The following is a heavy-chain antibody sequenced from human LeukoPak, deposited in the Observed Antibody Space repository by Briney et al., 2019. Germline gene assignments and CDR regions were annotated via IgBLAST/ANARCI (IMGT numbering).Heavy chain of an antibody. CDR3: ATLTSSVVEDY. V-gene: IGHV1-2*02. CDR2: INPNSGGT. Sequence: ASVKVSCKASGYTFTGYYMHWVRQAPGQGLEWMGWINPNSGGTNYAQKVQGRVTMTRDTSISTAYMELSRLRSDDTAVYYCATLTSSVVEDYWGQGTLVTVSS. J-gene: IGHJ4*02. CDR1: GYTFTGYY. D-gene: IGHD6-19*01.